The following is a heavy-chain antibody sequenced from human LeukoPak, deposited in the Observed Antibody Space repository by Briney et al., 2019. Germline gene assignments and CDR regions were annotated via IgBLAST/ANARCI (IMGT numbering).Heavy chain of an antibody. CDR1: GFTFRSYW. D-gene: IGHD2-2*01. Sequence: GGSLGLSCVASGFTFRSYWMTCVRQAPGNGLYWVANIQQDGSEKDYVDSVRGRFTISRDNAKNSLYLHVNSMRAEDTAVYYCARGGAPYCTSTSCYEDWFDPWGQGTLVTVSS. J-gene: IGHJ5*02. CDR2: IQQDGSEK. CDR3: ARGGAPYCTSTSCYEDWFDP. V-gene: IGHV3-7*03.